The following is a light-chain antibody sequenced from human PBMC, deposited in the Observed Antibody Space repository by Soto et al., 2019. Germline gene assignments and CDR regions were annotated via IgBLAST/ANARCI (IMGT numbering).Light chain of an antibody. V-gene: IGKV3-15*01. CDR2: GAS. CDR1: QSVSSN. CDR3: QQYNNWPYT. J-gene: IGKJ2*01. Sequence: EIVMTQSPATLSVSPGERATLSCRASQSVSSNLAWYQQKPGQAPRLLIYGASTRATGIPARFSGSGSGTDFTLTLSGLQSEDFAVYYCQQYNNWPYTFGQGTKLEIK.